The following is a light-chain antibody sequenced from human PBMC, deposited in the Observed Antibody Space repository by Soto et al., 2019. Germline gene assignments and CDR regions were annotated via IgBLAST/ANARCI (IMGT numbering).Light chain of an antibody. V-gene: IGLV2-11*01. J-gene: IGLJ3*02. CDR2: DVS. CDR1: SSDVGGYNY. Sequence: QSALTQPRSVSGSPGQSVTISCTGTSSDVGGYNYVSWCQQHPGKAPKLMIYDVSKRPSGVPDRFSGSKSGNTASLTISGLQAEDEADYYCCSYAGSYIWVFGGGTKLTVL. CDR3: CSYAGSYIWV.